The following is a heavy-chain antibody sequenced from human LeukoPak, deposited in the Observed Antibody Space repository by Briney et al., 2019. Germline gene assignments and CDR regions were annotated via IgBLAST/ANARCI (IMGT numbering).Heavy chain of an antibody. CDR2: IYYSGST. J-gene: IGHJ4*02. Sequence: PSETLSLTCAVYGGSFSGYYWSWIRQPPGKGLEWIGYIYYSGSTYYNPSLQSRVIISVDTSKNQFSLKLTSVTAADTAVYYCARALYSMTTVTTEYWFDYWGQGTLVTVSS. V-gene: IGHV4-30-4*01. D-gene: IGHD4-17*01. CDR1: GGSFSGYY. CDR3: ARALYSMTTVTTEYWFDY.